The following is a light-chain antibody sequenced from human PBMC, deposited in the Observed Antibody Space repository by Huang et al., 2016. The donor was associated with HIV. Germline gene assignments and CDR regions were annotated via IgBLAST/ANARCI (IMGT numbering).Light chain of an antibody. CDR3: HQYNNWPLT. V-gene: IGKV3-15*01. CDR1: QSVSSN. J-gene: IGKJ4*01. CDR2: GAS. Sequence: EIVMTQSPATLSVSPGERATLSCRASQSVSSNSAWYQQKPGQAPRLLIYGASTRATGIPARFSGSGSGTEFTLSISSLQSEDFAVYYCHQYNNWPLTFGGGTKVEIK.